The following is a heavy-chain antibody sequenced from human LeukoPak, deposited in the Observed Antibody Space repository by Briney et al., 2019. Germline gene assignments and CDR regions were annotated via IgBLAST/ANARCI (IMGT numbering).Heavy chain of an antibody. CDR1: GGSISSYY. V-gene: IGHV4-59*01. Sequence: SETLSLTCTGSGGSISSYYWTWLRQRPGKGLEWWGHIYYTGSTSYNPSLKSRVTISVDKSTSQFSLKLSSVTAADTAVYYCAMRAYGGNSDGFDIWGQGTTVTVSS. CDR2: IYYTGST. D-gene: IGHD4-23*01. CDR3: AMRAYGGNSDGFDI. J-gene: IGHJ3*02.